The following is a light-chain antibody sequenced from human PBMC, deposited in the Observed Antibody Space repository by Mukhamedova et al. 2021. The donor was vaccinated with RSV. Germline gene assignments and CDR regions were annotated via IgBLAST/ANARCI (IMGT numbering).Light chain of an antibody. Sequence: SQDLSSFLAWYQQKPGKAPKVLIYAASTLQSGVPSRFRGSGPGTESTLTISSLLPEDFATYYCQRLNSYPLTCGGGTKVEI. CDR2: AAS. CDR3: QRLNSYPLT. V-gene: IGKV1-9*01. CDR1: QDLSSF. J-gene: IGKJ4*01.